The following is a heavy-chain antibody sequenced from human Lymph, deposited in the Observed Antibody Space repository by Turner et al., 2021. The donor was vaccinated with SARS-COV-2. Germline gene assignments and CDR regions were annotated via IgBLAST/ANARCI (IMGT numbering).Heavy chain of an antibody. V-gene: IGHV1-46*01. J-gene: IGHJ4*02. D-gene: IGHD2-15*01. Sequence: QVQLVQSGAAVKKPGASVKVSCKASGYTFTSYYMHWVRQAPGQGLEWMGIINPSGDSTSYAQKFQGRVTMTKDTSTSTVYMELSSLRSEDTAVYYCARVGPGGFDYWGQGTPVTVSS. CDR3: ARVGPGGFDY. CDR1: GYTFTSYY. CDR2: INPSGDST.